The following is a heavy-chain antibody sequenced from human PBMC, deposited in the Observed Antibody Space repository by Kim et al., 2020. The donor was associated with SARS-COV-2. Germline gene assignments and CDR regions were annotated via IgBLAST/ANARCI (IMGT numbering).Heavy chain of an antibody. Sequence: RFTISRDNSKNTLYLQMTSLRAEDTAVYYCAREGCSSTSCYTNYYYGMDVWGQGTTVTVSS. V-gene: IGHV3-53*01. J-gene: IGHJ6*02. CDR3: AREGCSSTSCYTNYYYGMDV. D-gene: IGHD2-2*02.